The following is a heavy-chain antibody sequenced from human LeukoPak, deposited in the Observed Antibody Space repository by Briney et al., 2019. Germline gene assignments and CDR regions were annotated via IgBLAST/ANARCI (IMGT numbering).Heavy chain of an antibody. CDR2: ISSGSSPI. D-gene: IGHD3/OR15-3a*01. J-gene: IGHJ5*02. Sequence: GGSLRLTCAASGLTFKTLSMNWVRQAPGKGLEWLSYISSGSSPIYYADSVKGRFTISRDDAQNLVYLQMNSLRAEDTAVYYCTYLRTPYCNDKWLDPWGQGALVTVSS. V-gene: IGHV3-48*04. CDR3: TYLRTPYCNDKWLDP. CDR1: GLTFKTLS.